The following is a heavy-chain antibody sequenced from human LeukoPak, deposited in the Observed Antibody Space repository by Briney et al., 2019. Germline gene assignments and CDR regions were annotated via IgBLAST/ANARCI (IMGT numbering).Heavy chain of an antibody. CDR2: ISGSGGST. CDR1: GFTFSSYA. J-gene: IGHJ3*02. Sequence: PGGSLRLSCAASGFTFSSYAMSWVRQAPGKGLEWVSAISGSGGSTYYADSVKGRFTISRDNSKNTLYLQMNSLRAEDTAVYYCATFWSGYKTLDAFDIWGQGTMVTVSS. D-gene: IGHD3-3*01. V-gene: IGHV3-23*01. CDR3: ATFWSGYKTLDAFDI.